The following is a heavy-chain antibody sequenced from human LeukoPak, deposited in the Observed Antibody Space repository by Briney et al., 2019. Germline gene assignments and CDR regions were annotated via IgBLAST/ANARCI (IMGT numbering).Heavy chain of an antibody. CDR1: GGSISSYY. J-gene: IGHJ5*02. Sequence: PSETLSLTCTVSGGSISSYYWSWIRQPPGKGLEWIGYIYYSGSTNYNPSLKSRVTISVDTSKNQFSLKLSSVTAADTAVYYCARQGGYCSSTSCYQVRFGPWGQGTLVTVSS. CDR2: IYYSGST. V-gene: IGHV4-59*08. D-gene: IGHD2-2*01. CDR3: ARQGGYCSSTSCYQVRFGP.